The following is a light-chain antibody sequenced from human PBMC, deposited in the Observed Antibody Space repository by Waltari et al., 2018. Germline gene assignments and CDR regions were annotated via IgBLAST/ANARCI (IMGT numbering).Light chain of an antibody. J-gene: IGKJ4*01. CDR3: QHRSGWPHT. CDR2: EAS. CDR1: PSVSRY. Sequence: DIVLTQSPTTLSLSPGDRATLSCSASPSVSRYFAWYQRKPGQAPRLLISEASNRATGIPARFSGSGSGTDFPLTITSLEPEGSAVYYCQHRSGWPHTCGGGTRVEIK. V-gene: IGKV3-11*01.